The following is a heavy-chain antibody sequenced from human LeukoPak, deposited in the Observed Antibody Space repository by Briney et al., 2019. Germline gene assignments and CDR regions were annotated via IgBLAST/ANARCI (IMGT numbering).Heavy chain of an antibody. Sequence: PGGSLRLSCAASGFTFSSYWMSWVRQAPGKGLEWVANIKQDGSEKYYVDSVKGRFTISRDNAKNSLYLQMNSLRAEDTAVYYCAREVRWPNTGYFDYWGQGTLVTVSS. D-gene: IGHD2-15*01. CDR3: AREVRWPNTGYFDY. J-gene: IGHJ4*02. V-gene: IGHV3-7*01. CDR1: GFTFSSYW. CDR2: IKQDGSEK.